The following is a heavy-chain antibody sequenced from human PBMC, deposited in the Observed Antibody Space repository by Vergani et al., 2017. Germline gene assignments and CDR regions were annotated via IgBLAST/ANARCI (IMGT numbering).Heavy chain of an antibody. J-gene: IGHJ4*02. CDR1: GFTFSNFG. CDR3: AKYLRDSTDGLPDS. CDR2: LGKDGINT. D-gene: IGHD2-21*02. V-gene: IGHV3-30*02. Sequence: QVQLVESAGGVVQPGGSLRLSCAASGFTFSNFGMHWIRQAPGKGLEWLAYLGKDGINTRYRDAVKGRFTVSRDNSKDILYLQMHSLRSEDTALSYCAKYLRDSTDGLPDSWGQGTLVIVSS.